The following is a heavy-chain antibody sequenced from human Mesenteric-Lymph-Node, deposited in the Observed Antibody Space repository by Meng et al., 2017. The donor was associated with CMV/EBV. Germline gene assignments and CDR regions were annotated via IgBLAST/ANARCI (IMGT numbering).Heavy chain of an antibody. CDR1: GYSFTTYW. D-gene: IGHD4-23*01. J-gene: IGHJ6*02. V-gene: IGHV5-51*01. CDR2: IYPGDSDS. CDR3: ARLTPDYGMDV. Sequence: GGSLRLSCQGSGYSFTTYWIGWVRQMPGKGLEWMGIIYPGDSDSRYTPSFQGQVTISADKSISTAYLQWSSLKASDTAMYYCARLTPDYGMDVWGQGTTVTVSS.